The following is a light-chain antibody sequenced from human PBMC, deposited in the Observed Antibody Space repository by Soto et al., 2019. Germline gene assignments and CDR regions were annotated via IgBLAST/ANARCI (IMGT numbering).Light chain of an antibody. CDR2: GAS. J-gene: IGKJ1*01. Sequence: DIVLTQCPGSLSLSPGERATLSCRASQSVSNNYLAWYQPKPGQAPRLLIYGASNTATGIPDRFSGSGSGTDFTLTISRLEPEDFAVYYCQQYGSSGTFGQGTKVDIK. CDR1: QSVSNNY. V-gene: IGKV3-20*01. CDR3: QQYGSSGT.